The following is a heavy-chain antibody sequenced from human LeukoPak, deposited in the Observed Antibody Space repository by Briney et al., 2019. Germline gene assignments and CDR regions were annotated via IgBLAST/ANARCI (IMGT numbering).Heavy chain of an antibody. CDR3: ARGPQRYSSGWWGDY. CDR1: GFTFSS. CDR2: IKQDGSEK. J-gene: IGHJ4*02. D-gene: IGHD6-19*01. V-gene: IGHV3-7*01. Sequence: GGSLRLSCAASGFTFSSMDWVRQAPGKGLEWVANIKQDGSEKYYVDSVKGRFTISRDNAKNSLYLQMNSLRAEDTAVYYCARGPQRYSSGWWGDYWGQGTLVTVSS.